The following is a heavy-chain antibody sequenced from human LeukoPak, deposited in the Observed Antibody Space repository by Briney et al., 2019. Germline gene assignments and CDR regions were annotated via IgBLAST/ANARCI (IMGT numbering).Heavy chain of an antibody. J-gene: IGHJ4*02. CDR2: IYYSGST. CDR1: GASVSDASYY. CDR3: ARVRRDISTGYYPFYFDF. D-gene: IGHD3-9*01. V-gene: IGHV4-31*11. Sequence: SQTLSLTCAVSGASVSDASYYWNWIRQIPGQGLEWIAYIYYSGSTYRNPSLKSRVSLSIDTSKDQFSLNLNSVTAADTAVYYCARVRRDISTGYYPFYFDFRGPGTLVTVSS.